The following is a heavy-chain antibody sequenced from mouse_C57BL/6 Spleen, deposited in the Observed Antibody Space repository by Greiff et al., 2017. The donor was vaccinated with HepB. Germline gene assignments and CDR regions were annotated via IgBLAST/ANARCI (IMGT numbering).Heavy chain of an antibody. CDR2: INPSNGGT. J-gene: IGHJ2*01. CDR3: ARGITTVVATDY. Sequence: QVQLQQPGTELVKPGASVKLSCKASGYTFTSYWMHWVKQRPGQGLEWIGNINPSNGGTNYNEKFKSKATLTVDKSSSTAYMQLSSLTSEDSAVYFCARGITTVVATDYWGQGTTLTVSS. V-gene: IGHV1-53*01. CDR1: GYTFTSYW. D-gene: IGHD1-1*01.